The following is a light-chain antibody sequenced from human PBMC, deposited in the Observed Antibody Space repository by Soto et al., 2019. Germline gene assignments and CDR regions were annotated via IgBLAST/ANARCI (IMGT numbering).Light chain of an antibody. J-gene: IGKJ4*01. CDR2: GAF. V-gene: IGKV3-15*01. CDR1: QSVGGA. CDR3: QQYKNWPPLT. Sequence: EIVMTQSPATLSVSPWETATLSCRASQSVGGAVAWYQHKPGQAPRLLIVGAFIRATGVPGRFSGGGSGTEFTLTISSLQSEDFAVYYCQQYKNWPPLTFGGGTTVEIK.